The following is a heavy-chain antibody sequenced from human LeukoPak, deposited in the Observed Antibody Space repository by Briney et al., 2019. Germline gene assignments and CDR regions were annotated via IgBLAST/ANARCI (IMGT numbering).Heavy chain of an antibody. J-gene: IGHJ4*02. Sequence: GASVKVSCKASGYTITDYYIHWVRQAPGQGLEWMGWINPNSGGTNYAQKFQGRVTMTSDTSISTAYMELSRLRSDDTALYYCTRGSYYDSSGYSGVRLFDCWGQGTPVTVPS. CDR3: TRGSYYDSSGYSGVRLFDC. CDR2: INPNSGGT. CDR1: GYTITDYY. D-gene: IGHD3-22*01. V-gene: IGHV1-2*02.